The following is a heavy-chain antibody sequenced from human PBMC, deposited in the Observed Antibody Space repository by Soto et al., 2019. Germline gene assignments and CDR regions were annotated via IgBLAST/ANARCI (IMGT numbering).Heavy chain of an antibody. V-gene: IGHV3-33*01. Sequence: QVQLVESGGGVVQPGRSLRLSCAASGFTFSSYGMHWVRQAPGKGLEWVAVIWYDGSNKYYADSVKGRFTISRDNSKNTLYLQMNSLRAEDTAVYYCARVKEDAGGYSYYYYGMDVWGQGTTVTVSS. CDR3: ARVKEDAGGYSYYYYGMDV. D-gene: IGHD5-18*01. CDR2: IWYDGSNK. J-gene: IGHJ6*02. CDR1: GFTFSSYG.